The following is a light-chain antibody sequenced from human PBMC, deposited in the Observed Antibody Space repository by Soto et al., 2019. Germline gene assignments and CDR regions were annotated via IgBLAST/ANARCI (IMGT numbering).Light chain of an antibody. CDR1: SSNIGSNA. J-gene: IGLJ3*02. CDR3: AAWDDSLKGLV. V-gene: IGLV1-44*01. Sequence: QSALTQPPSASGTPGQRVAISCSGSSSNIGSNAVNWYQQLPGAAPKLLIYKNNLRPSGVPDRFSGSKFGASASLAISGLQSEDESDYYCAAWDDSLKGLVFGGGTKLTVL. CDR2: KNN.